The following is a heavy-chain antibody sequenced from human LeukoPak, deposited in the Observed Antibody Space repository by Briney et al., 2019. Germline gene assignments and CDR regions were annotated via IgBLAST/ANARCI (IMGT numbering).Heavy chain of an antibody. CDR1: GFTFDVYT. J-gene: IGHJ4*02. Sequence: PGGSLRLSCAASGFTFDVYTMHWVRQAPGKGLEWVSLISWDGGSTYYTDSVKGRFTISRDNGKNSLYLQMNSLRTEDTALYYCARGPHQLVPKLDYWGQGTLVTVSS. CDR3: ARGPHQLVPKLDY. V-gene: IGHV3-43*01. D-gene: IGHD6-13*01. CDR2: ISWDGGST.